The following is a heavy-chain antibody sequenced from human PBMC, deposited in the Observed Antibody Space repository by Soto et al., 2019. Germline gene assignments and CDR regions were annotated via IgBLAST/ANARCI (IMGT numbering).Heavy chain of an antibody. V-gene: IGHV2-5*01. CDR1: GFSLSTTGVG. D-gene: IGHD3-16*01. CDR3: THRGGATVGLYYFDY. J-gene: IGHJ4*02. Sequence: SGPALVNPTQTLTLTCTFSGFSLSTTGVGVSWIRQPPGKALEWLALIYWHDDKRYSPSLKSRLTITKDTSKNQVVLTMTNMDPVDTATYYCTHRGGATVGLYYFDYWGQGALVTVSS. CDR2: IYWHDDK.